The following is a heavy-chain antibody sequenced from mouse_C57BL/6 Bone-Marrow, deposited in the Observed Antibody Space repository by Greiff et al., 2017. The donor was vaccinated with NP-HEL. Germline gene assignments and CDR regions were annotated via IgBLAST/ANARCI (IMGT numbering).Heavy chain of an antibody. V-gene: IGHV1-15*01. CDR3: TRSEVTLFDY. CDR2: IDPETGGT. CDR1: GYTFTDYE. Sequence: QVQLQQSGAELVRPGASVTLSCKASGYTFTDYEMHWVKQTPVHGLEWIGAIDPETGGTAYNQKFKGKAILTADKSSSTAYMELRSLTSEDSAVYYCTRSEVTLFDYWGQGTTLTVSS. J-gene: IGHJ2*01. D-gene: IGHD2-2*01.